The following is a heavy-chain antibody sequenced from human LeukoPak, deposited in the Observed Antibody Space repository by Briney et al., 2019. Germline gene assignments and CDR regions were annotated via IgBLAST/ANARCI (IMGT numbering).Heavy chain of an antibody. Sequence: KAGGSLRLSCAASGFTFSSYSMNWVRQAPGKGLEWVSSISSSSSYIYYADSVKGRFTISRDNAKNSLYLQMNSLRAEDTAVYYCARALIDGNTPFDYWGQGTLVTVSS. V-gene: IGHV3-21*01. D-gene: IGHD4-23*01. J-gene: IGHJ4*02. CDR3: ARALIDGNTPFDY. CDR2: ISSSSSYI. CDR1: GFTFSSYS.